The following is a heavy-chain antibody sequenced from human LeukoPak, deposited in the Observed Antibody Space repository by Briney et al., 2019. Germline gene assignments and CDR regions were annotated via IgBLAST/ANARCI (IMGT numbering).Heavy chain of an antibody. CDR2: MNLDSGNT. J-gene: IGHJ4*02. Sequence: ASMKVSCKASGYTFTNYDINWVRQATGQELEWMGWMNLDSGNTGYAEKFQGRVTITRNTSISTAYMELSSLVSEDTAVYYCARGKFGYYSSSSYYFDYWGQGILVTVSS. D-gene: IGHD6-6*01. CDR1: GYTFTNYD. V-gene: IGHV1-8*03. CDR3: ARGKFGYYSSSSYYFDY.